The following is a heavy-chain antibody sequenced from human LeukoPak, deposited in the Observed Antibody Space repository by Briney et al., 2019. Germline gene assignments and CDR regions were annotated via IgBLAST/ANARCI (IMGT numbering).Heavy chain of an antibody. CDR3: GTSGQTGTTLY. V-gene: IGHV3-21*01. CDR2: ISSSSSYI. J-gene: IGHJ4*02. D-gene: IGHD1-7*01. CDR1: GFTFSSYS. Sequence: GGSLTLSCSASGFTFSSYSMIWVRQAPGKGLEWVSSISSSSSYIYYADSVKGRFTISRDNAKNSLHLQMNSLRAEDTALYYWGTSGQTGTTLYWRQGTLVTVSS.